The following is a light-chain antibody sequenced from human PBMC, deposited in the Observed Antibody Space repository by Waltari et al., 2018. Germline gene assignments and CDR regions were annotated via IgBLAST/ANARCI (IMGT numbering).Light chain of an antibody. V-gene: IGKV1-5*03. CDR1: QSLSTW. CDR3: QQYRNLWT. CDR2: KAS. J-gene: IGKJ1*01. Sequence: DIQMTQSPSTLSASVGDRVTIPCRASQSLSTWFAWYQQKPGKAPKVLIYKASTLESGVPSRFSGSGSGTEFTLTISSLQPDDFATYYCQQYRNLWTFGQGTKVEIK.